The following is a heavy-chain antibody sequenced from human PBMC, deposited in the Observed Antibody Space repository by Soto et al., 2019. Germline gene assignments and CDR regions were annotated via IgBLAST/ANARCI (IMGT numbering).Heavy chain of an antibody. J-gene: IGHJ4*02. D-gene: IGHD6-13*01. CDR1: GFTVSSNY. V-gene: IGHV3-66*01. CDR2: IYSGGTT. CDR3: ARAGISQAAAGSLDCCPIDS. Sequence: GGSLRLSCAASGFTVSSNYMSWVRQAPGKGLERVSIIYSGGTTYYADSMKGRFTISRDNSKNTLYIQMNSLRAEDTAVYYCARAGISQAAAGSLDCCPIDSWGQGT.